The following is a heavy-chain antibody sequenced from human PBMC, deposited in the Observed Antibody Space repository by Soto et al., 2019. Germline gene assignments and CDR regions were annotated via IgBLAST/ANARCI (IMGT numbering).Heavy chain of an antibody. CDR1: GXMFTRST. D-gene: IGHD3-9*01. CDR2: ITSASDYI. Sequence: GSLRVECVASGXMFTRSTMNWVRQAPGKGLELVSSITSASDYIFYADSVKGLFTISRYNAKNSLYLQMNSLRAEYTAVYYCARVGTGSSTPLDIWGQGTMVTVS. J-gene: IGHJ3*02. V-gene: IGHV3-21*01. CDR3: ARVGTGSSTPLDI.